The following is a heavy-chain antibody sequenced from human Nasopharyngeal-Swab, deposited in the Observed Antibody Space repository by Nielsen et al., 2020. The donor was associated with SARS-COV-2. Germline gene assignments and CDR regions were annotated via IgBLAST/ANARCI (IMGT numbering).Heavy chain of an antibody. D-gene: IGHD6-13*01. CDR3: AREGGFGYGSSWYAFEI. J-gene: IGHJ3*02. CDR1: GGSFSGYY. Sequence: SETLSLTCAVYGGSFSGYYWSWIRQPPGKGLEWIGEINHSGSINYNPSLKSRVTISVDTSKNQFSLKLSSVTAADTAVYYCAREGGFGYGSSWYAFEIWGQGTMVTVSS. V-gene: IGHV4-34*01. CDR2: INHSGSI.